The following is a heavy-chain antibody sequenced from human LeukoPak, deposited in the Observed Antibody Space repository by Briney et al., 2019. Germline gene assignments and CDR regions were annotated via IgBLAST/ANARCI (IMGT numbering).Heavy chain of an antibody. CDR3: ARAPGLKRGTLDY. V-gene: IGHV3-66*01. CDR2: TYSGGST. CDR1: GFTVSNSY. D-gene: IGHD1-26*01. J-gene: IGHJ4*02. Sequence: GGSLRLSCAASGFTVSNSYMNWVRQPPGKGLEWVSVTYSGGSTYYADSVKGRFTISRDNSKNTLYLQMNSLRAEDTAVYYCARAPGLKRGTLDYWGQGTLVTVSS.